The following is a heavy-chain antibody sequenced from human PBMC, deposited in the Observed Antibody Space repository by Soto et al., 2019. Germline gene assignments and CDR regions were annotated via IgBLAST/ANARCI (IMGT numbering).Heavy chain of an antibody. CDR1: GGSFSGYY. CDR2: INHSGNT. Sequence: SETLSLTCGVYGGSFSGYYWSWIRQPPGKGLEWIGEINHSGNTNYNPSLKSRVTISVDTSKNQFSPKLSSVTAADTAVYYCATTYIPGYYFDYWGQGTLVTVSS. D-gene: IGHD1-20*01. V-gene: IGHV4-34*01. CDR3: ATTYIPGYYFDY. J-gene: IGHJ4*02.